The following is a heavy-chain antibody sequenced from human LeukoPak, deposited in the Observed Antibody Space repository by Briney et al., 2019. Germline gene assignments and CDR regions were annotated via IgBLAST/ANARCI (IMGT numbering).Heavy chain of an antibody. CDR3: ARQLWGTSIRGLDY. Sequence: SETLSLTCTVSGGSISSSSYYWGWIRQPPGKGLEWIGAIHYSGSTYYNPSLKSRVTISVYTSKNQFPLKLSSVTAADTAVYYCARQLWGTSIRGLDYWGQGTLVTVSS. J-gene: IGHJ4*02. CDR2: IHYSGST. CDR1: GGSISSSSYY. D-gene: IGHD3-16*01. V-gene: IGHV4-39*06.